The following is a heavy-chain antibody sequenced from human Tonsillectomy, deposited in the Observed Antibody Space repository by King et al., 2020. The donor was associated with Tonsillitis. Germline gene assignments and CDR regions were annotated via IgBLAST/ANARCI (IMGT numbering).Heavy chain of an antibody. CDR3: ARDPKQFDILAGYFDS. V-gene: IGHV1-69*12. J-gene: IGHJ4*02. CDR1: GGTFRS. CDR2: IIPVYRTA. Sequence: QLVQSGAEVKKPGSSVTVSCRASGGTFRSISWVRQVPGQGLEWMGGIIPVYRTADYAQKFQGRVTITADESSGTAYLELTSLRHDDTAVYYCARDPKQFDILAGYFDSWGQGTPVTVSS. D-gene: IGHD3-9*01.